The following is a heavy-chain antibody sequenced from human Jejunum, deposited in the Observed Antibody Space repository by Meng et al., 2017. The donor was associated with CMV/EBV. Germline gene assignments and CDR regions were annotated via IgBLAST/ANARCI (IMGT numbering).Heavy chain of an antibody. CDR1: GFTFSNYA. V-gene: IGHV3-30-3*01. CDR3: ARDKGAGLLYLDY. CDR2: ISYDAGYK. Sequence: SGFTFSNYAMHWVRQAPGKGLEWVAVISYDAGYKYYADSVKGRFTISRDSSKNTVHLQMNSLRPEDMAVYYCARDKGAGLLYLDYWGQGTRVTVSS. J-gene: IGHJ4*02. D-gene: IGHD2/OR15-2a*01.